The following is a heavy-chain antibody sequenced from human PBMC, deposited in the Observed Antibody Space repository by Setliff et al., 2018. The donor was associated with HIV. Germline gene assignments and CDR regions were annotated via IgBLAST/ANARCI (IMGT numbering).Heavy chain of an antibody. V-gene: IGHV4-39*01. J-gene: IGHJ6*03. Sequence: PSETLSLTCTVSGGSISTSRYYWGWIRQPPGKGLEWIGSINYRGNTYYNPSLKSRAAISVGTSKNQISLKLSSVTAADTAVYYCASLDGSESPYIYYYYMDVWGKGIEVTVSS. CDR2: INYRGNT. D-gene: IGHD3-10*01. CDR3: ASLDGSESPYIYYYYMDV. CDR1: GGSISTSRYY.